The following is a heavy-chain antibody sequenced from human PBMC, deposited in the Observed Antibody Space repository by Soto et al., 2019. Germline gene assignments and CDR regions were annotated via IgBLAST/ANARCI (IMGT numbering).Heavy chain of an antibody. J-gene: IGHJ5*02. V-gene: IGHV1-18*04. CDR3: ATSGRLRTYNWFDP. CDR1: GYTFTSYG. CDR2: ISAYNGNT. D-gene: IGHD4-17*01. Sequence: ASVKVSCKASGYTFTSYGISWVRQAPGQGLEWMGWISAYNGNTNYAQKLQGRVTMTTDTSTSTAYMELSSLRSEDTAVYYCATSGRLRTYNWFDPWGQGTLVTVSS.